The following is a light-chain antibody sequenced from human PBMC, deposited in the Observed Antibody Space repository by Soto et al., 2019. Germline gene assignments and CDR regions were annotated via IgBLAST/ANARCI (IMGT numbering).Light chain of an antibody. CDR3: QQYGSSPSWT. V-gene: IGKV3-20*01. CDR2: GAS. J-gene: IGKJ1*01. Sequence: EIVLTQSPGTLSLAPGERATLSCRASQSMSSRYLGWYQHRFGQAPRLLIYGASSRATGIADRFSGSGSGTDFTLTISRLEPEDFAVYYCQQYGSSPSWTFGQGTKVDIK. CDR1: QSMSSRY.